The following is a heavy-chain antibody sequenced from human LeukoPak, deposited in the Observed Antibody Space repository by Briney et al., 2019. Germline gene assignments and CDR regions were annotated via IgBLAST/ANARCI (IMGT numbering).Heavy chain of an antibody. J-gene: IGHJ4*02. D-gene: IGHD6-19*01. V-gene: IGHV3-23*01. Sequence: GGPLRLSSAASGFTFSSYAMSWVRQAPGKGLEWVSAISGSGGSTYYADSVKGRFTISRDNSKNTLYLQMNSLRAEDTAVYYCAKDKEYSSGWYFENAPGSLLDYWGQGTLVTVSS. CDR2: ISGSGGST. CDR3: AKDKEYSSGWYFENAPGSLLDY. CDR1: GFTFSSYA.